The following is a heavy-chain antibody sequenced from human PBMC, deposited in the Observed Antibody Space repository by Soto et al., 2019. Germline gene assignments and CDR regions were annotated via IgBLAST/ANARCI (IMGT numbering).Heavy chain of an antibody. Sequence: EVQLVESGGGLVKPGGSLRLSCAASGFTFSSYSMNWVRQAPGKGLEWVSSISSSSSYIYYADSVKGRFTIPRDNAKNSLHLQMNSLRDEDTAVYYCASHPRDSSGYWYYFDYWGQGTMVTVSS. CDR3: ASHPRDSSGYWYYFDY. J-gene: IGHJ4*02. D-gene: IGHD3-22*01. V-gene: IGHV3-21*01. CDR2: ISSSSSYI. CDR1: GFTFSSYS.